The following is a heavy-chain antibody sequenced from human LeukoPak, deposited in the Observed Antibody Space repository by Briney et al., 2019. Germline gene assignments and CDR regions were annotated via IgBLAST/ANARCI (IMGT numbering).Heavy chain of an antibody. CDR2: IIPIFGTA. Sequence: GASLKVSCKASGGTFSSYTINWVRQAPGQGLGWMGGIIPIFGTANYAQKFQGRVTITADESTSTAYMELSSLRSEDTAVYYCARDPLVDGDYSHHFGYWGQGTLVTVSS. J-gene: IGHJ4*02. CDR1: GGTFSSYT. CDR3: ARDPLVDGDYSHHFGY. D-gene: IGHD4-17*01. V-gene: IGHV1-69*13.